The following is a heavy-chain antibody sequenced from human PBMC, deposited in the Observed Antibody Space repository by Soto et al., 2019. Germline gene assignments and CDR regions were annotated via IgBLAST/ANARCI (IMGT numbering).Heavy chain of an antibody. CDR1: GGTFSSYA. D-gene: IGHD3-10*01. CDR2: IIPIFGTA. J-gene: IGHJ3*02. CDR3: ASDTGADAFDI. V-gene: IGHV1-69*13. Sequence: ASVKVSCKASGGTFSSYAISWARQAPGQGLEWMGGIIPIFGTANYAQKFQGRVTITADESTSTAYMELSSLRSEDTAAYYCASDTGADAFDIWGQGTMVTVSS.